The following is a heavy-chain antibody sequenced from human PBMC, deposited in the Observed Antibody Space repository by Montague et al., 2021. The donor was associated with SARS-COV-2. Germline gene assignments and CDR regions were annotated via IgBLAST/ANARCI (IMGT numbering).Heavy chain of an antibody. CDR3: ASPTYYYDSSGSDAFDI. CDR2: KYYSGST. V-gene: IGHV4-39*01. D-gene: IGHD3-22*01. CDR1: GASISSRSYY. J-gene: IGHJ3*02. Sequence: SETLSLTCTVPGASISSRSYYWGWIRQPPGKGLEWIGFKYYSGSTYYNPTLKSRVTISVDTSKNQFSLKLSSVTAADTAVYYCASPTYYYDSSGSDAFDIWGQETMVTVSS.